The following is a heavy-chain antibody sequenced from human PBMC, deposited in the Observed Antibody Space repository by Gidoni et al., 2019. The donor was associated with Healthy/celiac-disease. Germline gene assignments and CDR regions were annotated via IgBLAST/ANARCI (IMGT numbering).Heavy chain of an antibody. CDR1: GFTFSGSA. CDR3: TRQGAASSFLSGYKNWFDP. CDR2: IRSKANSYAT. Sequence: EVQLVESGGGLVQPGGSLKLSCAASGFTFSGSAMHWVRQASGKGLEWVGRIRSKANSYATAYAASVKGRFTISRDDSKNTAYLQMNSLKTEDTAVYYCTRQGAASSFLSGYKNWFDPWGQGTLVTVSS. V-gene: IGHV3-73*01. D-gene: IGHD5-18*01. J-gene: IGHJ5*02.